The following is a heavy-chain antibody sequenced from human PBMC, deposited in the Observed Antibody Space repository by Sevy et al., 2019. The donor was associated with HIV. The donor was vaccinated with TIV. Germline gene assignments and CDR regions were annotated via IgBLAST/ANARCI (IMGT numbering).Heavy chain of an antibody. CDR1: GGTFSSYA. CDR2: IIPIVGTA. V-gene: IGHV1-69*13. D-gene: IGHD3-22*01. CDR3: AGETYCYDSSCYYPPDY. J-gene: IGHJ4*02. Sequence: ASVRVSCKASGGTFSSYAISWVRRAPGQGLEWMGGIIPIVGTANYAQKFQGRFTITADESTSTAYMELSSLRSEDTAVYYCAGETYCYDSSCYYPPDYWGQGTLVTVSS.